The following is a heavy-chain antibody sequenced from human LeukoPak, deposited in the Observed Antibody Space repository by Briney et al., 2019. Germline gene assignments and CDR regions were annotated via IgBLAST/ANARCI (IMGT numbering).Heavy chain of an antibody. D-gene: IGHD3-22*01. CDR3: AREGYDSSYYYYLDY. CDR1: GGSISSGDYY. J-gene: IGHJ4*02. CDR2: IYYSGST. Sequence: SETLSLTCAVSGGSISSGDYYRSWIRQHPGKGLEWIGNIYYSGSTYYNPSLKRRVTISVDTSKSQFSLKLSSVTAADTAVYYCAREGYDSSYYYYLDYWGQGTLVTVSS. V-gene: IGHV4-31*11.